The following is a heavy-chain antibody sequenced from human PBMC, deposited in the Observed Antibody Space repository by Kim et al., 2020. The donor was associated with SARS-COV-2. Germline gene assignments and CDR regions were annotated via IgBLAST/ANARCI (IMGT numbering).Heavy chain of an antibody. J-gene: IGHJ4*02. D-gene: IGHD4-17*01. CDR2: IYYSGST. CDR3: ARHPDYGDPFDY. CDR1: GGSISSSSYY. V-gene: IGHV4-39*01. Sequence: SETLSLTCTVSGGSISSSSYYWGWIRQPPGKGLEWIGSIYYSGSTYYNPSLKSRVTISVDTSKNQFSLKLSSVTAADTAVYYCARHPDYGDPFDYWGQGTLVTVSS.